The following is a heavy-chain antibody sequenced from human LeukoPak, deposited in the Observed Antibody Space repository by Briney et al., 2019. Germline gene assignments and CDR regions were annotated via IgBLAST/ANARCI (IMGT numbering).Heavy chain of an antibody. CDR1: GYNFISYY. CDR3: AREDVVLVDAVRYYYYGMDV. CDR2: INPSGGST. Sequence: ASVKVSCKASGYNFISYYMHWVRQAPGQGLEWMVIINPSGGSTSYAQKFQDRVTMTRDTSTSTVYMELSSLKSEDTAVYYCAREDVVLVDAVRYYYYGMDVWGQGTTVTVSS. J-gene: IGHJ6*02. V-gene: IGHV1-46*01. D-gene: IGHD2-8*01.